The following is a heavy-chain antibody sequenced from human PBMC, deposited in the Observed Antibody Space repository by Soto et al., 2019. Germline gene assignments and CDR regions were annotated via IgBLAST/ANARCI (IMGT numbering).Heavy chain of an antibody. J-gene: IGHJ3*01. D-gene: IGHD3-10*01. V-gene: IGHV3-30*04. Sequence: QEQLVESGGGVVQPGTSLRLSCTASGFSFSTYAMYWVRQAPGKGLEWVAIISYDGSNAQYADSVKGRFTVARDNSKNTLYLQRHSLTAEDTAVYYGARDGGGFGELLLNSYDAFDLWGQGKLVTVSS. CDR1: GFSFSTYA. CDR2: ISYDGSNA. CDR3: ARDGGGFGELLLNSYDAFDL.